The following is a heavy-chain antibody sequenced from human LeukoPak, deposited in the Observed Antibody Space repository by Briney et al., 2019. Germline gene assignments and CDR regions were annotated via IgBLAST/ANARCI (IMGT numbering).Heavy chain of an antibody. V-gene: IGHV3-23*01. CDR1: GFTFSGYA. Sequence: GGSLRLSCAASGFTFSGYAMSWVRQAPGKGLEWVSGISGSGVSTYYADSVKGRFTISRDNSKNTLYLQMNSLRAEDTAVYYCANEKFLSGYYYMDVWGKGTTVTISS. D-gene: IGHD6-25*01. J-gene: IGHJ6*03. CDR2: ISGSGVST. CDR3: ANEKFLSGYYYMDV.